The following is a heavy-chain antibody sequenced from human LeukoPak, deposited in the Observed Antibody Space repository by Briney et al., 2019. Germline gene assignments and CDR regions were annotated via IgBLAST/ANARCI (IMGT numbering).Heavy chain of an antibody. J-gene: IGHJ1*01. CDR3: ARDPRRTQVITHYFQH. CDR1: GYTFTSYG. CDR2: ISAYNGNT. D-gene: IGHD3-22*01. V-gene: IGHV1-18*01. Sequence: GASVKVSCKASGYTFTSYGISWVRQAPGQGLEWMGWISAYNGNTNYAQKLQGRVTMTTDTSTSTAYMELRSLRSDDTAVYYCARDPRRTQVITHYFQHWGQGTLVTVSS.